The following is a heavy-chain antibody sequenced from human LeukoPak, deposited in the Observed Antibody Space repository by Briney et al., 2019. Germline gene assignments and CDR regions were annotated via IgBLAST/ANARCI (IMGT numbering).Heavy chain of an antibody. D-gene: IGHD2-2*01. CDR3: ARGRYCSSTRCYFDY. Sequence: GGSLRLSCAASGFTFSGYWMSWVRQAPGKGVEGVANIKQDESEKYYVDSVKGRFTISRDNAKNSLYLQMNSLRAEDTAVYYCARGRYCSSTRCYFDYWGQGTLVTVSS. CDR1: GFTFSGYW. J-gene: IGHJ4*02. V-gene: IGHV3-7*01. CDR2: IKQDESEK.